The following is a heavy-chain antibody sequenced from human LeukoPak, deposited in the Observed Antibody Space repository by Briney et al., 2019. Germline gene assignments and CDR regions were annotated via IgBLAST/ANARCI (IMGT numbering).Heavy chain of an antibody. V-gene: IGHV4-61*02. CDR2: IYTSGST. Sequence: SETLSLTCTVSGYSISNGYYWSWIRQPAGKGLEWIGRIYTSGSTNYNPSLKSRVTISVDTSKNQFSLKLSSVTAADTAVYYCARGGYCGGDCYFYYWGQGTLVTVSS. CDR1: GYSISNGYY. CDR3: ARGGYCGGDCYFYY. J-gene: IGHJ4*02. D-gene: IGHD2-21*02.